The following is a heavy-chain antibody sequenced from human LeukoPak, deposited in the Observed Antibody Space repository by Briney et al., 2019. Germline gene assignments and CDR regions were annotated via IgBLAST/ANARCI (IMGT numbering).Heavy chain of an antibody. CDR1: GLTFNHCW. D-gene: IGHD1-26*01. CDR2: ISYDGSNK. J-gene: IGHJ5*02. V-gene: IGHV3-30*03. Sequence: GGSLRLSCAASGLTFNHCWMAWIRQAPGKGLEWVAVISYDGSNKYYADSVKGRFTISRDNSKNTLYLQMNSLRAEDTAVYYCASLSEGYSRNWFDPWGQGTLVTVSS. CDR3: ASLSEGYSRNWFDP.